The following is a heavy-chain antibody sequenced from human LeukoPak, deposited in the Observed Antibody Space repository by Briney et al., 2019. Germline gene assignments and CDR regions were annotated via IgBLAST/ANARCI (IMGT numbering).Heavy chain of an antibody. V-gene: IGHV4-59*08. CDR3: AGHHPRNTVDF. CDR2: ISDIRSI. Sequence: SETLSLTCTVSGGSISSYYWSWIRQPPGKGLGWIAYISDIRSINYNPSLKSRVTISLDTSENQFSLKLSSVTAADTAVYYCAGHHPRNTVDFWGQGTLVTVSS. CDR1: GGSISSYY. J-gene: IGHJ4*02. D-gene: IGHD2/OR15-2a*01.